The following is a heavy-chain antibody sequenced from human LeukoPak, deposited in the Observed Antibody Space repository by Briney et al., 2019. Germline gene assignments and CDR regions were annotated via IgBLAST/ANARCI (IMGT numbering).Heavy chain of an antibody. Sequence: SETLSLTCTVSGGSIGSYYWSWIRQPPGKGMEWIGYIYNSGSTNYSPSLKSRVSISVDTPKNQFSLKLSSVTAADTAVYYCARPSRDGYRYTFDYWGQGILVTVSS. CDR2: IYNSGST. V-gene: IGHV4-59*01. D-gene: IGHD5-24*01. CDR3: ARPSRDGYRYTFDY. CDR1: GGSIGSYY. J-gene: IGHJ4*02.